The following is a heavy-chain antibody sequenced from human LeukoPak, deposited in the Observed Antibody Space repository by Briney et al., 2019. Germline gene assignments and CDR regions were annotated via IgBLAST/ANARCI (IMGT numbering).Heavy chain of an antibody. CDR2: IKQDGSER. CDR3: ARGGTRGYSPVDY. CDR1: GFIFSSFW. D-gene: IGHD5-18*01. V-gene: IGHV3-7*03. Sequence: GGSLRLSCAASGFIFSSFWMNWVRQAPGKGLEWLANIKQDGSERNYVDSVKGRSTISRDNAKNSLFLQMNSLRVEDTAVYYCARGGTRGYSPVDYWGQGILVTVSS. J-gene: IGHJ4*02.